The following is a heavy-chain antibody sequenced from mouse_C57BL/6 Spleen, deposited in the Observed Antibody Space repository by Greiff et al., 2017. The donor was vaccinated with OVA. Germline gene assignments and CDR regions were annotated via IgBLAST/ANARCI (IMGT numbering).Heavy chain of an antibody. CDR1: GYTFTGYW. CDR2: ILPGSGST. V-gene: IGHV1-9*01. D-gene: IGHD2-3*01. J-gene: IGHJ3*01. CDR3: ASPRYDGYYGGFAY. Sequence: VQLQQSGAELMKPGASVKLSCKATGYTFTGYWIEWVKQRPGHGLEWIGEILPGSGSTNYNEKFKGKATLTADTSSNTAYMQLSSLTTEDSAIYYCASPRYDGYYGGFAYWGQGTLVTVSA.